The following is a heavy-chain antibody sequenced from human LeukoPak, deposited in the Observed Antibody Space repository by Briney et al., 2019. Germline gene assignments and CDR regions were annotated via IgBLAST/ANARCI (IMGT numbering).Heavy chain of an antibody. Sequence: PGGSLRLSCVASGFTFRSHAMHWVRHAPGKGLEWLGRIKSKTDGATTDYAAPVEGRFTISRDDSKNTLYLQMNSLKTEDTAVYYCTTAPAAVDYWGQGTLVTVSS. CDR2: IKSKTDGATT. J-gene: IGHJ4*02. CDR3: TTAPAAVDY. V-gene: IGHV3-15*01. CDR1: GFTFRSHA. D-gene: IGHD6-13*01.